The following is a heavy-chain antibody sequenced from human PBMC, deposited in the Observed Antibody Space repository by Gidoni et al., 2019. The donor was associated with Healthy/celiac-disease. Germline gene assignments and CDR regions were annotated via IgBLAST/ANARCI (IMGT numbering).Heavy chain of an antibody. V-gene: IGHV3-33*01. D-gene: IGHD2-2*01. J-gene: IGHJ4*02. CDR3: ARDYFGYGDDIVVVPAAMGFDY. Sequence: QVQLVASGGGMVQPGRSLRLSCAASGFTFSSYVLHWVRQAPGKGLEWVAVLWYDGSNKYYADSVKGRFTISRDNSKNTLYLQMNSLRAEDTAVYYCARDYFGYGDDIVVVPAAMGFDYWGQGTLVTVSS. CDR1: GFTFSSYV. CDR2: LWYDGSNK.